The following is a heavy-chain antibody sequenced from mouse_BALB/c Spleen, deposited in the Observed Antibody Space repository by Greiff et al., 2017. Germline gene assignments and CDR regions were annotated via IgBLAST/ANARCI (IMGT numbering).Heavy chain of an antibody. CDR2: IYPGDGDT. D-gene: IGHD1-2*01. J-gene: IGHJ4*01. Sequence: QVQLQQSGAELVRPGSSVKISCKASGYAFSSYWMNWVKQRPGQGLEWIGQIYPGDGDTNYNGKFKGKATLTADKSSSTAYMQLSSLTSEDSAVYFCTGNSLLRLQGCAMDYWGQGTSVTVSS. V-gene: IGHV1-80*01. CDR3: TGNSLLRLQGCAMDY. CDR1: GYAFSSYW.